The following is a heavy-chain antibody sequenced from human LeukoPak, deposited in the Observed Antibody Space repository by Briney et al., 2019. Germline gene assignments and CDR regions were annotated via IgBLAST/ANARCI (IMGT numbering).Heavy chain of an antibody. D-gene: IGHD1-1*01. CDR2: INPNSGGT. CDR1: GYTFTGYY. CDR3: ARVNEHDAFDI. V-gene: IGHV1-2*06. Sequence: ASVKVSRKASGYTFTGYYMHWVRQAPGQGLEWMGRINPNSGGTNYAQKFQGRVTMTRDTSISTAYMELSRLRSDDTAVYYCARVNEHDAFDIWGQGTMVTVPS. J-gene: IGHJ3*02.